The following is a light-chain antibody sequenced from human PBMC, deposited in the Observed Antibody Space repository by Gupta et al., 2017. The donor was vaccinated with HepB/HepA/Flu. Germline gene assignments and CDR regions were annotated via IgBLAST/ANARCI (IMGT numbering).Light chain of an antibody. Sequence: VVLTQSPLSLPVTLGQPASISCRSSQSLVFSDGNTFLHWFQQRPGQSPRRLLYQVSKRDSGVPERFSGSGSGTDFTLRISRVEAEDVAIYYGVQGTHWPTFGGGTKVEIK. CDR2: QVS. CDR3: VQGTHWPT. CDR1: QSLVFSDGNTF. V-gene: IGKV2-30*01. J-gene: IGKJ4*01.